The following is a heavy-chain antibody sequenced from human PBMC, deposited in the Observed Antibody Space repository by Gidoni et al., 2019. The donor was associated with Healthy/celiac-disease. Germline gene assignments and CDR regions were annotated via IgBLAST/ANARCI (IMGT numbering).Heavy chain of an antibody. Sequence: EVQLVASGGGLVKPGGSLRLSCAASGFTFSNAWMSWVRQAPGKGLEWVGRIKSKTDGGTTDYAAPVKGRFTISRDDSKNTLYLQMNSLKTEDTAVYYCTTVIAAAGPEGAFDIWGQGTMVTVSS. CDR3: TTVIAAAGPEGAFDI. J-gene: IGHJ3*02. CDR1: GFTFSNAW. CDR2: IKSKTDGGTT. V-gene: IGHV3-15*01. D-gene: IGHD6-13*01.